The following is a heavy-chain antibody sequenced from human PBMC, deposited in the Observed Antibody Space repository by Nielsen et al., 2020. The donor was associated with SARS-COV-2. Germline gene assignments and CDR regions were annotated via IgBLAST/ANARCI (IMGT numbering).Heavy chain of an antibody. V-gene: IGHV4-59*13. D-gene: IGHD3-16*02. CDR3: ARVQVTYYDYVWGSHRWCDP. Sequence: PGKGLEWIGYIYYSGSTNYNPSLKSRVTISVDTSKNQFSLKLSSVTAADTAVYYCARVQVTYYDYVWGSHRWCDPWGQGTLVTVSS. CDR2: IYYSGST. J-gene: IGHJ5*02.